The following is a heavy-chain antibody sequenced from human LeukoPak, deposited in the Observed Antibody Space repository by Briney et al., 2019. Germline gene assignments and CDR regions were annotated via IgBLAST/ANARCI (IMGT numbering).Heavy chain of an antibody. CDR2: ISGNGDTT. CDR3: AKVLRYDSGGYYWYFDL. D-gene: IGHD3-22*01. CDR1: GFTFTNYA. V-gene: IGHV3-23*01. J-gene: IGHJ2*01. Sequence: PGGSLRLSCTASGFTFTNYAMSWVRQAPGKGLEWVSSISGNGDTTYYADSVKGRFTIPRDSSKNTLFLQMDSLRAEDAAVYYCAKVLRYDSGGYYWYFDLWGRGTLVTVSS.